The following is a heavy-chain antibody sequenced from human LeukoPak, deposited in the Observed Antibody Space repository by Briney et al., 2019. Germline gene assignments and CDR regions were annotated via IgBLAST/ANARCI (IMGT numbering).Heavy chain of an antibody. D-gene: IGHD6-19*01. CDR2: IYGGGGT. CDR3: ARSPWGDSSGPYYFDS. V-gene: IGHV3-53*01. Sequence: GGSLRLSCAASAFTVSSYYMSWVRQAPGKGLEWVSVIYGGGGTYYAVSVRGRFTISRDDSKNTLYLLMIGLRAEDTAVYYCARSPWGDSSGPYYFDSWSQGTLVTVSS. CDR1: AFTVSSYY. J-gene: IGHJ4*02.